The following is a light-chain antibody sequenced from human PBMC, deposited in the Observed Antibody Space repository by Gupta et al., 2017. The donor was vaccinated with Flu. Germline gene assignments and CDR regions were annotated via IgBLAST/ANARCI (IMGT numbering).Light chain of an antibody. J-gene: IGKJ2*01. CDR1: QGLVHADGNIY. Sequence: DVVMTQTPVSLPVTLGQPATTSCKSRQGLVHADGNIYLNWFHQRPGQSPRRLIYKISNRDSGVPDRFSGSGSGTDFTLKSTRVEAEDVGLYYCMQGSNWPYTFGQGTKLEIK. CDR2: KIS. V-gene: IGKV2-30*02. CDR3: MQGSNWPYT.